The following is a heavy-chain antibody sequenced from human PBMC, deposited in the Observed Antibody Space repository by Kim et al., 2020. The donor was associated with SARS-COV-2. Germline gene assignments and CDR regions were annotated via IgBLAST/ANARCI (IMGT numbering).Heavy chain of an antibody. Sequence: GGSLRLSCTASGFTFTNYWMTWVRQAPGKGLEWVATTKSDGSEKYYLDSVKGRFTITRDTAKNSLYLQMNSLRAEDTAIYYCARDPESSTFYDFWSGCYAFDHWSQGTLVTVSS. J-gene: IGHJ4*02. CDR1: GFTFTNYW. D-gene: IGHD3-3*01. CDR2: TKSDGSEK. V-gene: IGHV3-7*01. CDR3: ARDPESSTFYDFWSGCYAFDH.